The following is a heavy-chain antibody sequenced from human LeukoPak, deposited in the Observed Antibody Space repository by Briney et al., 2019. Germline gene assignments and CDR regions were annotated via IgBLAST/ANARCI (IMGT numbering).Heavy chain of an antibody. D-gene: IGHD5-18*01. J-gene: IGHJ6*02. Sequence: GGSLRLSCAASGFTFSSYGMSWVRQAPGKGLEWVSGITWNGGGTGYADSVKGRFTISRDNAKKSLYLQMNSLRAEDTALFYCVRDRRYSYGSSYYHGMDVWGQGTTVTVSS. V-gene: IGHV3-20*04. CDR1: GFTFSSYG. CDR3: VRDRRYSYGSSYYHGMDV. CDR2: ITWNGGGT.